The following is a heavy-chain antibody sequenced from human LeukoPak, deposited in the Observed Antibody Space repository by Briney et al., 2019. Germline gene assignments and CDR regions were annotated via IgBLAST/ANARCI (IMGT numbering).Heavy chain of an antibody. V-gene: IGHV3-7*01. CDR1: GFTFGTSW. CDR3: XKSLDY. Sequence: GGSLRLSCAASGFTFGTSWMDWVRQAPGKGLEWVANIKGDGSETNYGDSAKGRFTISRDNAKNSLYLQMDSLRVEDTAIYYCXKSLDYWGQGTLVTVSS. J-gene: IGHJ4*02. CDR2: IKGDGSET.